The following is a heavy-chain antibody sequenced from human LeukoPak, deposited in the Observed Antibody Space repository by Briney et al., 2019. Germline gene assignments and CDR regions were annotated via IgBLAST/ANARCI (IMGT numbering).Heavy chain of an antibody. D-gene: IGHD1-26*01. CDR1: GYSFTSYW. J-gene: IGHJ4*02. Sequence: GESLKISCKGSGYSFTSYWIGWVRQMPGKGLEWMGIIYPGDSDTRYSPSFQGQVTTSADKSISTAYLQWSSLKASDTAMYYCARPSNSGSYYTYYFDYWGQGTLVTVSS. CDR2: IYPGDSDT. V-gene: IGHV5-51*01. CDR3: ARPSNSGSYYTYYFDY.